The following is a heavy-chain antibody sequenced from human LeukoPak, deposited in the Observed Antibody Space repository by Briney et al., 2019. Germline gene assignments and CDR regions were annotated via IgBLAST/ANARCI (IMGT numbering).Heavy chain of an antibody. D-gene: IGHD4-23*01. V-gene: IGHV7-4-1*02. CDR2: INTNTGNP. CDR3: ARALYGGSYYYYYGMDV. Sequence: ASVKVSCKASGYTFTSYAMNWVRQAPGQGLEWMGWINTNTGNPTYAQGFTGRFVFSLDTSVSTAYLQISSLKAEDTAVYYCARALYGGSYYYYYGMDVWGQGTTVTVSS. J-gene: IGHJ6*02. CDR1: GYTFTSYA.